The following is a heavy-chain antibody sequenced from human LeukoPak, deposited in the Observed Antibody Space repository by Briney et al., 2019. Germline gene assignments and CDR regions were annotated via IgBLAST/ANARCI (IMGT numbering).Heavy chain of an antibody. CDR2: FYNTGNT. CDR1: GGSISSSSYY. D-gene: IGHD7-27*01. CDR3: ARDQLGIIGY. Sequence: SETLSLTCTVSGGSISSSSYYWGWIRQPPGKGLEWIGHFYNTGNTIYNPSLKSRVTISVDTSKNQFSLRLSSVTPEDTAVYYCARDQLGIIGYWGQGTLVTVSS. J-gene: IGHJ4*02. V-gene: IGHV4-61*05.